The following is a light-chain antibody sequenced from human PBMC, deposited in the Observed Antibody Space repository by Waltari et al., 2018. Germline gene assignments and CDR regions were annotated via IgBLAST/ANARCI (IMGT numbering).Light chain of an antibody. CDR2: DSS. V-gene: IGKV3-11*01. J-gene: IGKJ1*01. Sequence: EIVLTQSPATLSLSTGERPTLSRRASQSISSDLGWYQQKPGQAPRLPIYDSSIRATGIPARFRGSGSGTDFTLTISSLEPEDIAVYYCQQRSKWPRTFGQGTKVEIK. CDR3: QQRSKWPRT. CDR1: QSISSD.